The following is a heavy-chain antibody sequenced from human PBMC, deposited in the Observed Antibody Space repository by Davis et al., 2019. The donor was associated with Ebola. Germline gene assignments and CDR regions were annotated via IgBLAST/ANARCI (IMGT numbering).Heavy chain of an antibody. J-gene: IGHJ3*02. CDR1: GAPIRTYY. Sequence: GAPIRTYYWSWTRQPPGERPEWIGETTHTGSTNYNLSLKSRVTISVDTSKNQFSLKLSSVTAADTAVYYCARSYYYDSSGYPLLFATTPDAFDIWGQGTMVTVSS. V-gene: IGHV4-34*13. D-gene: IGHD3-22*01. CDR3: ARSYYYDSSGYPLLFATTPDAFDI. CDR2: TTHTGST.